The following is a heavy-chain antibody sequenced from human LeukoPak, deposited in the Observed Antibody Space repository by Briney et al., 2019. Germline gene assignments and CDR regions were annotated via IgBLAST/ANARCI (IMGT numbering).Heavy chain of an antibody. Sequence: ASVKVSCKASGGTFRSYAISWVRQAPGQGLEWMGRIIPIFGTRNYAQKFQGRVTIITDESTSTAYMELSRLRSEDTGVYYCERDTRRQSSSGYYLMDAFDIWGQGTMVTVSS. CDR3: ERDTRRQSSSGYYLMDAFDI. D-gene: IGHD3-22*01. CDR2: IIPIFGTR. V-gene: IGHV1-69*05. J-gene: IGHJ3*02. CDR1: GGTFRSYA.